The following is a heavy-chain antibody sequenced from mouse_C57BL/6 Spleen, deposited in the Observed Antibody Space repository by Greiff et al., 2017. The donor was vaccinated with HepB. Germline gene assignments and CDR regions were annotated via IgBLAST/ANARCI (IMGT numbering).Heavy chain of an antibody. CDR2: IDPSDSYT. CDR1: GYTFTSYW. V-gene: IGHV1-69*01. J-gene: IGHJ3*01. Sequence: VQLQQSGAELVMPGASVKLSCKASGYTFTSYWMHWVKQRPGQGLEWIGEIDPSDSYTNYNQKFKGKSTLTVDKSSSTAYMQLSSLTSEDSAVYYCASYYDPAWFAYWGQGTLVTVSA. CDR3: ASYYDPAWFAY. D-gene: IGHD2-4*01.